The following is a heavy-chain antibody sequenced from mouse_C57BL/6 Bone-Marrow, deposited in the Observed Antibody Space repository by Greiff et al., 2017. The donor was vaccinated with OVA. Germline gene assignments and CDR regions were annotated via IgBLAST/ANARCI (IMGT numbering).Heavy chain of an antibody. Sequence: QVQLQQSGAELVRPGASVTLSCKASGYTFTDYEMHWVKQTPVHGLEWIGAIDPETGGTAYNQKFKGKAILTAAKSSSTAYMELRSLTSEDSAVYYGTRSYYYGSSYLDYWGQGTTLTVSS. CDR1: GYTFTDYE. V-gene: IGHV1-15*01. J-gene: IGHJ2*01. CDR3: TRSYYYGSSYLDY. D-gene: IGHD1-1*01. CDR2: IDPETGGT.